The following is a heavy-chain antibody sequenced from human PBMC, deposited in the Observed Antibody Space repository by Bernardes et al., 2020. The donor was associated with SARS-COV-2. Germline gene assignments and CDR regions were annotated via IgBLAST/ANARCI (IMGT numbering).Heavy chain of an antibody. CDR2: ISSNGGST. V-gene: IGHV3-64*01. D-gene: IGHD2-2*01. CDR3: AREIHCSSTSCSNAFGI. CDR1: GFTFSSYD. J-gene: IGHJ3*02. Sequence: GGSLRLSCAASGFTFSSYDMHWVRQAPGKGLEYVSAISSNGGSTYYANSVKGRFTISRDNSKNTLYLQMGSLRAEDMAVYYCAREIHCSSTSCSNAFGIWGKGKMVTGSS.